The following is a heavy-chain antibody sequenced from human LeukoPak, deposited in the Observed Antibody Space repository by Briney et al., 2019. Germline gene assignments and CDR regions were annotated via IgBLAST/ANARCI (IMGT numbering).Heavy chain of an antibody. J-gene: IGHJ4*02. Sequence: GGSLRLSCAASGFSVSDNYMNWVRQAPGKGLEWVSVIYGGDFTQYAGSVRGRFTISRDNSKNTVYLQMNSLRADDTAVYYCVRYSYGGPHYWGQGTLVTVSS. V-gene: IGHV3-53*01. D-gene: IGHD3-10*01. CDR1: GFSVSDNY. CDR3: VRYSYGGPHY. CDR2: IYGGDFT.